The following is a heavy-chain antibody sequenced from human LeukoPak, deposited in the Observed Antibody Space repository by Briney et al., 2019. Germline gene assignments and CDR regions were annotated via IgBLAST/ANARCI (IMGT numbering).Heavy chain of an antibody. CDR3: ARPDRYCSGGSCYPYYFDY. D-gene: IGHD2-15*01. CDR1: GYTFIGYY. V-gene: IGHV1-2*02. Sequence: ASVKVSCKASGYTFIGYYMHWVRQAPGQGLEWMGWINPNSGGTNYAQKFQGRVTMTRDTSISTAYMELSRLRSDDTAVYYCARPDRYCSGGSCYPYYFDYWGQGTLVTVSS. CDR2: INPNSGGT. J-gene: IGHJ4*02.